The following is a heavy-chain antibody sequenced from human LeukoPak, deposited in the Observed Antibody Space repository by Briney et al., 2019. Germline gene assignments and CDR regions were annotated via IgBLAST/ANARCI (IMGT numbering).Heavy chain of an antibody. CDR3: SRDRSSGCHPWYFDL. CDR1: GYTFTSYG. J-gene: IGHJ2*01. D-gene: IGHD6-19*01. Sequence: ASVKVSCKASGYTFTSYGISWVRQAPGQGLEWMGWISAYNGNTNYAQKLQGRVTMTTDTSTSTAYMELRSLRSDDTAVYYCSRDRSSGCHPWYFDLWGRGTLVTVSS. CDR2: ISAYNGNT. V-gene: IGHV1-18*01.